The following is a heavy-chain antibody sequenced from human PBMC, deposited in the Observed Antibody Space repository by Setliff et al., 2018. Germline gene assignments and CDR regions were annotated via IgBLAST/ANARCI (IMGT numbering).Heavy chain of an antibody. CDR1: GITLNNGR. CDR2: ITIKIDGETS. D-gene: IGHD4-17*01. CDR3: TTVLRYGDFLVDY. Sequence: LSCAVSGITLNNGRVSWVRQAPGKGLEWVGQITIKIDGETSDYGAPVKGRFTISRDDSKNTLFLYMNSLKTEDTAIYYCTTVLRYGDFLVDYWGQGTAVTVSS. V-gene: IGHV3-15*01. J-gene: IGHJ4*02.